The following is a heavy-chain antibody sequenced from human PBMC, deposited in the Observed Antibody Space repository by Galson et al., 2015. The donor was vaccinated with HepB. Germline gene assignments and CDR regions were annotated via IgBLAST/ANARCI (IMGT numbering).Heavy chain of an antibody. V-gene: IGHV5-10-1*01. Sequence: QSGAEVKKPGESLRISCKGSGYSFTSYWISWVRQVPGKGLEWMGRIDPSDSYTNYSPSSQGHVTISADKSISTAYLQWSSLKASDTAMYYCARYYYDSSNYGSCDNWGQGTPVTVSS. CDR1: GYSFTSYW. D-gene: IGHD3-22*01. J-gene: IGHJ4*02. CDR2: IDPSDSYT. CDR3: ARYYYDSSNYGSCDN.